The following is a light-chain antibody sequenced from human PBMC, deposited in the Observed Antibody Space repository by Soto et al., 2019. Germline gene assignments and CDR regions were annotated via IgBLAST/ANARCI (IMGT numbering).Light chain of an antibody. J-gene: IGKJ2*01. CDR1: QSVASSY. CDR2: ATS. Sequence: EIMLTQSPGTLSLSPGERATLSCRASQSVASSYLGWYQQKPGQAPRLPIYATSSRATGIPDRFSGSGSGTDFTLTISRLEPEDFAVYYCQQYVSSSYTFGQGTKLEIK. V-gene: IGKV3-20*01. CDR3: QQYVSSSYT.